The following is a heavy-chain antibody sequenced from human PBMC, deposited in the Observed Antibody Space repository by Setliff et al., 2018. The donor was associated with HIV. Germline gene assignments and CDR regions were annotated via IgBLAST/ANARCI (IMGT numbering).Heavy chain of an antibody. Sequence: KPSETLSLTCVVSGYSISNTGHYWGWIRQPPGKGLEWIGSIYHTGDTYDNPSLKNRVTISRDTSKDRFSLNLRSVTAADTAIYYCARHKTHDYDGNSVYFDFWGQGILVTVS. CDR3: ARHKTHDYDGNSVYFDF. CDR2: IYHTGDT. V-gene: IGHV4-38-2*01. CDR1: GYSISNTGHY. J-gene: IGHJ4*02. D-gene: IGHD4-17*01.